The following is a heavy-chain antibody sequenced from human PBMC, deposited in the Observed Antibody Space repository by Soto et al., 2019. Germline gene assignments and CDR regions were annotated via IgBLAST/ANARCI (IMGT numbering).Heavy chain of an antibody. Sequence: QVQLIQSEAEVKKPGSSVRVSCTASGGIFGSHGFSWVRQAPGQRLEWVGGFIPIFRTLTYTEKFQARVRIAADESTNTVSLDPSSLTSEDTAVYYCVRDRRIYYSDPHDEFVASDYEVWGQGTMVSVSS. V-gene: IGHV1-69*01. D-gene: IGHD3-22*01. J-gene: IGHJ3*01. CDR1: GGIFGSHG. CDR2: FIPIFRTL. CDR3: VRDRRIYYSDPHDEFVASDYEV.